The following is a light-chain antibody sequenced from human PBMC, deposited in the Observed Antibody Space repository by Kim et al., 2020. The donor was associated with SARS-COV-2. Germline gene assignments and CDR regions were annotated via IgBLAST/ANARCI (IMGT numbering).Light chain of an antibody. Sequence: SVSPGERATLSCRASQSVTSNFAWYQQKPGQAPRLLIYDASTRATGIPARFSGSGSGTEFTLTISSLQSEDFAVYYCQQYNNWPYTFGQGTILEI. V-gene: IGKV3-15*01. CDR2: DAS. J-gene: IGKJ2*01. CDR3: QQYNNWPYT. CDR1: QSVTSN.